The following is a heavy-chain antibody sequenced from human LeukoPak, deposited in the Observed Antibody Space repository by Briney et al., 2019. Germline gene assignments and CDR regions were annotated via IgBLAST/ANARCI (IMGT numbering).Heavy chain of an antibody. V-gene: IGHV3-30*04. J-gene: IGHJ4*02. CDR2: ISYDGSNK. CDR1: GFTFSSYA. Sequence: ERSLRLSCTASGFTFSSYAMHWVRQAPGKGLEWVAVISYDGSNKYYADSVKGRFTISRDNSKNTLYLQMNSLRAEDTAVYYCAREQLYYDSSGYLSLWGQGTLVTVSS. CDR3: AREQLYYDSSGYLSL. D-gene: IGHD3-22*01.